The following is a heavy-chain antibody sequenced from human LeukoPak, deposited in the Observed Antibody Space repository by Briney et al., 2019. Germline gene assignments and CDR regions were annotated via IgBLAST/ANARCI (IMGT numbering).Heavy chain of an antibody. CDR2: ISSSSSYI. J-gene: IGHJ4*02. D-gene: IGHD6-25*01. CDR3: AGEIDVSAAARD. CDR1: GFTFSSYS. Sequence: PGGSLRLSCAASGFTFSSYSMNWVRQAPGKGLEWVSSISSSSSYIYYADSVKGRFTISRDNAKNSLYLQMNSLRAEDTAVYYCAGEIDVSAAARDWGQGTLVTVSS. V-gene: IGHV3-21*01.